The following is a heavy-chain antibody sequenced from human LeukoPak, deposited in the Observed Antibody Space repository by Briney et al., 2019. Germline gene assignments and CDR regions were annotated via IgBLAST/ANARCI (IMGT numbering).Heavy chain of an antibody. CDR2: IRYDGSNK. D-gene: IGHD2-2*01. CDR3: AKTGCISTCCQAYYYYYMDV. CDR1: GFTFSSYG. Sequence: GGSLRLSCAASGFTFSSYGMHWVRQAPGKGLEWVAFIRYDGSNKYYADSVKGRFTISRDNSKNTLSLQMNSLRAEDTAVYYCAKTGCISTCCQAYYYYYMDVWGKGTTVTVSS. V-gene: IGHV3-30*02. J-gene: IGHJ6*03.